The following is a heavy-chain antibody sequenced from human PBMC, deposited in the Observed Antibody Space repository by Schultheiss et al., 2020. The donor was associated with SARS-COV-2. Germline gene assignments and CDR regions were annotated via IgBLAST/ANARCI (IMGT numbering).Heavy chain of an antibody. D-gene: IGHD6-25*01. J-gene: IGHJ4*02. V-gene: IGHV3-11*04. CDR2: ISSSGSTI. Sequence: GGSLRLSCAASGFTVSSNYMSWVRQAPGKGLEWVSYISSSGSTIYYADSVKGRFTISRDNAKNSLYLQMNSLRAEDTAVYYCARDGIAAVRGFDYWGQGTLVTVSS. CDR1: GFTVSSNY. CDR3: ARDGIAAVRGFDY.